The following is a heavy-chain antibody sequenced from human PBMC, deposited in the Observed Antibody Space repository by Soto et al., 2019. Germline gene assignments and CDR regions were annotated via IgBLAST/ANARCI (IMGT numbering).Heavy chain of an antibody. Sequence: QVQLVESGGGVVQPGRSLRLSCVASGSNFNTYAMHWVRQAPGKGLEWLAAISYDGGSEYYADSVKGRFTISRDNSKSTLYLQMNSLRDEDTAVYYCARDLRSGGSCYFYRGQGTLVTVSS. D-gene: IGHD2-15*01. J-gene: IGHJ4*02. CDR3: ARDLRSGGSCYFY. V-gene: IGHV3-30-3*01. CDR1: GSNFNTYA. CDR2: ISYDGGSE.